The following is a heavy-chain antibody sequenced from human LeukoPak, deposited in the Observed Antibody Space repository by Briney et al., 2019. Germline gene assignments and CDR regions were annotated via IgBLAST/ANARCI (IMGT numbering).Heavy chain of an antibody. J-gene: IGHJ4*02. V-gene: IGHV4-30-2*01. D-gene: IGHD3-22*01. CDR3: ARFREAADDS. CDR1: GGSISSGGYY. Sequence: SQTLSLTCTVSGGSISSGGYYWSWIRQPPGKGLEWIGYIYHSGSAYYSPSLKSRVTISVDRSKNQFSLKLSSVTAADTAVYYCARFREAADDSWGQGTLVTVSS. CDR2: IYHSGSA.